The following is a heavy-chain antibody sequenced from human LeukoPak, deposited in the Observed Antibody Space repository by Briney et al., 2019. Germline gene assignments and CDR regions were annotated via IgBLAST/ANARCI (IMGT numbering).Heavy chain of an antibody. Sequence: ASLKVSCKASGYTFTSYDINWVRHATGQGLEWMGWMNPNMGNTSYTQKFEGRVTMTRNTSISTAYMDLSSLRPEDPAVYYCARGRMRPGYGEYVGYWGQGTLVTVSS. CDR3: ARGRMRPGYGEYVGY. CDR1: GYTFTSYD. V-gene: IGHV1-8*01. CDR2: MNPNMGNT. J-gene: IGHJ4*02. D-gene: IGHD4-17*01.